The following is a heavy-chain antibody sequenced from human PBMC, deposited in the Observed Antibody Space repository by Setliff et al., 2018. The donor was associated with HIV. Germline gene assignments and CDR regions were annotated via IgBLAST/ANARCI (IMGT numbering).Heavy chain of an antibody. CDR2: IYHSGST. CDR3: ARRPAGAVAGGYGMDV. Sequence: SETLSLTCAVSNYSISSAYYWGWIRHPPGKVLEWIGSIYHSGSTYYNPSLKSRVTISVDTSKNQFSLKLSSVTAADTAVYYCARRPAGAVAGGYGMDVWGQGTTVTVSS. J-gene: IGHJ6*02. D-gene: IGHD6-19*01. CDR1: NYSISSAYY. V-gene: IGHV4-38-2*01.